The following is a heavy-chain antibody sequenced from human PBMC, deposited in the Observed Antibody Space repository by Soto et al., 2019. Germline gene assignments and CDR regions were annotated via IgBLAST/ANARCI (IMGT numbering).Heavy chain of an antibody. CDR2: ISSNGGST. CDR3: ARDRGYSSGHPADV. J-gene: IGHJ6*02. V-gene: IGHV3-64*01. D-gene: IGHD6-19*01. CDR1: GFTFSTYA. Sequence: EVQLVESGGGLVQPGGSLRLSCAASGFTFSTYAMHWVRQAPGKGLEYASAISSNGGSTYYGNSVKGRFTISRDNSKNTLYLQMGSLRADDMAVYYCARDRGYSSGHPADVWGQGTTVTVSS.